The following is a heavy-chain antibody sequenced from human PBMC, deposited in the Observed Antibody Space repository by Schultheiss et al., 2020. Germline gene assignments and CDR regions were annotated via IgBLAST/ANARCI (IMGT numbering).Heavy chain of an antibody. V-gene: IGHV3-33*08. D-gene: IGHD6-19*01. Sequence: GGSLRLSCAASGFTFSNYGMHWVRQASGKGLEWVAVMWYDGTNIYYADSVRGRFTISRDNSKNTLYLQMNSLRAEDTAVYYCARGYGYSSGWYNWFDPWGQGTLVTVSS. CDR2: MWYDGTNI. CDR3: ARGYGYSSGWYNWFDP. CDR1: GFTFSNYG. J-gene: IGHJ5*02.